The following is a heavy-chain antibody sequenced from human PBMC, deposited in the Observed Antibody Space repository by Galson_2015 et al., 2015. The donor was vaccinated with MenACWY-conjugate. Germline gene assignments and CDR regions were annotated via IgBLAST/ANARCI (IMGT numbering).Heavy chain of an antibody. Sequence: SLRLSCAASGFTFGSSWMHWVRQAPGKGLLWVSRINTDGDKTTYADSVKGRFTISRDNAKNTLYLQMDSLRAEDTAVYYCARDRRGTYYVPDNWSDPWGQGTLVVVSS. CDR3: ARDRRGTYYVPDNWSDP. CDR1: GFTFGSSW. J-gene: IGHJ5*02. CDR2: INTDGDKT. V-gene: IGHV3-74*01. D-gene: IGHD1-26*01.